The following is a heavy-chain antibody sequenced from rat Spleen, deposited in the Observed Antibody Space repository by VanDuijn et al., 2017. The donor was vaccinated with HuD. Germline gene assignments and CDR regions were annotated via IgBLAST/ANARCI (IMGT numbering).Heavy chain of an antibody. CDR2: ISYDGRST. Sequence: EVQLVESGGGLVQPGRSLKLSCAASGFIFSDYAMAWVRQAPTKGLEWVATISYDGRSTYYRDSVKGRFTVSRDNAGSTLYLQMDSLRSEDTATYFCGRYFDGWGQGLMVTVSS. V-gene: IGHV5-29*01. J-gene: IGHJ2*01. CDR1: GFIFSDYA. CDR3: GRYFDG.